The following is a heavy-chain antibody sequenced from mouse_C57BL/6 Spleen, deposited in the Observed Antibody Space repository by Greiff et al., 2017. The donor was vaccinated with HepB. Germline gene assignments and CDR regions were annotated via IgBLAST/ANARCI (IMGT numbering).Heavy chain of an antibody. D-gene: IGHD1-1*01. CDR2: INPSSGYT. CDR1: GYTFTSYW. Sequence: VQLQQSGAELAKPGASVKLSCKASGYTFTSYWMHWVKQRPGQGLEWIGYINPSSGYTKSNQKFKDKATLTAEKSSSTAYMQLSSLTYEDSAVYYCARSVYYGSSDWYFDVWGTGTTVTVSS. V-gene: IGHV1-7*01. CDR3: ARSVYYGSSDWYFDV. J-gene: IGHJ1*03.